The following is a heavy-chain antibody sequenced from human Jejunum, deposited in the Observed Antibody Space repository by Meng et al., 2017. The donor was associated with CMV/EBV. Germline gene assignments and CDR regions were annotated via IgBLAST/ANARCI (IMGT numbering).Heavy chain of an antibody. CDR3: ARISTVGGYATDV. J-gene: IGHJ6*02. D-gene: IGHD1-26*01. Sequence: SGIPFRSYALTWVRQAPGQGLEWLGRIVPVLGIATYAQKFQGRVTIIADKSTSTTYMELSSLTSGDAAVYFCARISTVGGYATDVWGQGTAVTVSS. CDR1: GIPFRSYA. V-gene: IGHV1-69*04. CDR2: IVPVLGIA.